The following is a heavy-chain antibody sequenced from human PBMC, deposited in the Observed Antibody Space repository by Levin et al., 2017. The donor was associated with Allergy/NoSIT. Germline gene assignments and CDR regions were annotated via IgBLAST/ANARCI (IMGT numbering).Heavy chain of an antibody. CDR1: GFTFSNHG. D-gene: IGHD5/OR15-5a*01. V-gene: IGHV3-23*01. Sequence: GESLKISCAASGFTFSNHGLAWARQAPGKGLEWVSTISSSGDNTFYADSVKGRFTISRDKSKNTVYLQLSGLRVEDTAVYYCAKCLRPYYYMDVWGKGTTVVVSS. CDR3: AKCLRPYYYMDV. CDR2: ISSSGDNT. J-gene: IGHJ6*03.